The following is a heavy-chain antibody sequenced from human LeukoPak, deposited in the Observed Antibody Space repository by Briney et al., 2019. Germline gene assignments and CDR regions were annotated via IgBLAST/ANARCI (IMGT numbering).Heavy chain of an antibody. J-gene: IGHJ5*02. Sequence: SLRXXCAASGFTFSSYAMHWVRQAPGKGLEWVAVISYDGSNKYYADSVKGRFTISRDNSKNTLYLQMNSLRAEDTAVYYCARGQGMVRGSWFDPWGQGTLVTVSS. CDR1: GFTFSSYA. V-gene: IGHV3-30*04. CDR3: ARGQGMVRGSWFDP. D-gene: IGHD3-10*01. CDR2: ISYDGSNK.